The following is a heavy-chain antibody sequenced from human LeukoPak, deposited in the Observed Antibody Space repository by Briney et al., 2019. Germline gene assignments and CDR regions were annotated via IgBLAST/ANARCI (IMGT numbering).Heavy chain of an antibody. CDR1: GYTFTTYG. CDR2: INTNTGNP. D-gene: IGHD6-13*01. J-gene: IGHJ1*01. Sequence: ASVKVSCKASGYTFTTYGLNWVRQAPGQGLEWMGWINTNTGNPTYAQGFTGRFVFSLDTSVSTAYLQISSLKAEDTAVYYCARVGPPTPTIATAGTGYFQHWGQGTLVTVSS. V-gene: IGHV7-4-1*02. CDR3: ARVGPPTPTIATAGTGYFQH.